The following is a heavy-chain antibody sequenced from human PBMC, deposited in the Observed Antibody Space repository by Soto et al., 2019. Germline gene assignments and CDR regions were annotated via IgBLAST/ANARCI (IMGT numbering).Heavy chain of an antibody. V-gene: IGHV3-21*01. J-gene: IGHJ3*02. CDR3: ARESLWIDSSGGDAFDI. CDR2: ISSSSSYI. CDR1: GFTFSSYS. Sequence: GGSLRLSCAASGFTFSSYSMNWVRQAPGKGLEWVSSISSSSSYIYYADSVKGRFTISRDNAKNSLYLQMNSLRAEDTAVYYCARESLWIDSSGGDAFDIWGQGTMVTVSS. D-gene: IGHD3-22*01.